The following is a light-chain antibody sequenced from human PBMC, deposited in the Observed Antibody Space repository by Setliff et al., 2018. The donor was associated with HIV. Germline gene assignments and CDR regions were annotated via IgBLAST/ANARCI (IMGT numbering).Light chain of an antibody. Sequence: QSALTPPPSASGAPGQRVTISCSGSTSYFRLNTVNWYQHVLGTAPKLLIYANSQRPSGVPDRFSGSKSATSASLAINGRQSEDEADYYCAAWDDRLNGPVFGGGTKVNVL. CDR1: TSYFRLNT. V-gene: IGLV1-44*01. J-gene: IGLJ2*01. CDR3: AAWDDRLNGPV. CDR2: ANS.